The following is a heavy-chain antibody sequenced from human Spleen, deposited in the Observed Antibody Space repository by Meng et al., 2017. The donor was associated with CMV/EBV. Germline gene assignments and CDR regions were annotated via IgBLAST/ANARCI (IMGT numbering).Heavy chain of an antibody. CDR1: GGTFSSYA. J-gene: IGHJ6*02. CDR2: IIPIFGTA. Sequence: SVKVSCKASGGTFSSYAISWVRQAPGQGLEWMGGIIPIFGTANYAQKFQGRVTITTDESTSTAYMELSSLRSEDTAVYYCACPLFGRLPNYHYDYGLDVWGLGTTVTVSS. V-gene: IGHV1-69*05. D-gene: IGHD3-16*01. CDR3: ACPLFGRLPNYHYDYGLDV.